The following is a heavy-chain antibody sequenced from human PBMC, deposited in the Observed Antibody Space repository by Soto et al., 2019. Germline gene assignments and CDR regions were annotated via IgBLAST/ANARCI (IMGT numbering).Heavy chain of an antibody. CDR3: ARLDEEIDAFDI. CDR1: GFTFSSYA. J-gene: IGHJ3*02. D-gene: IGHD6-19*01. CDR2: ISGSGGST. V-gene: IGHV3-23*01. Sequence: EVQLLESGGGLVQPGGSLRLSCAASGFTFSSYAMSWVRQAPGKGLEWVSAISGSGGSTYYADSVKGRFTISRDNAKNSLYLQMNSLRAEDTAVYYCARLDEEIDAFDIWGQGTMVTVSS.